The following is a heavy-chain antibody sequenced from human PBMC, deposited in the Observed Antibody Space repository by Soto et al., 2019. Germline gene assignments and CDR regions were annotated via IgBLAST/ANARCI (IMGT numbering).Heavy chain of an antibody. CDR2: IKPDESEI. Sequence: GGSLRLSCAASGFTFSNYWMSWVRQAPGKGLEWVANIKPDESEIYYVDSVKGRFTFSRDNAKNSLYLQMNSLRVEDTAVYYCAGGGAGDGYNNAFDFWGQGTMVTVSS. D-gene: IGHD5-12*01. CDR3: AGGGAGDGYNNAFDF. CDR1: GFTFSNYW. J-gene: IGHJ3*01. V-gene: IGHV3-7*01.